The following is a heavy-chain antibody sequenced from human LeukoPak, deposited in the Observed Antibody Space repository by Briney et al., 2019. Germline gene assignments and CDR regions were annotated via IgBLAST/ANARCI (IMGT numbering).Heavy chain of an antibody. D-gene: IGHD3-22*01. J-gene: IGHJ4*02. V-gene: IGHV3-21*01. CDR2: ITSSSTYI. CDR1: GFTFNSYS. CDR3: ARPKNYDSSGYYNY. Sequence: GGSLRLSCAASGFTFNSYSMNWVRQAPGKGLEWVSSITSSSTYIYYADSVKGRFTISRDNAKNSLYLQMNSLRAEDTAVYYCARPKNYDSSGYYNYWGQGTLVTVSS.